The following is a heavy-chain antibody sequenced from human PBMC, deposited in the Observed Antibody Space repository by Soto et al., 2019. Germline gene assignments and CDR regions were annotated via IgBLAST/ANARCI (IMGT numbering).Heavy chain of an antibody. CDR2: ITPFSGDV. J-gene: IGHJ4*02. CDR3: ASGGACSGPFTRELPDH. V-gene: IGHV1-45*02. CDR1: GNTFTYRY. Sequence: QMQLVQSGAEVKKTGSTVTVSCKALGNTFTYRYLHWVRQAPGQALEWRGWITPFSGDVHYAQKFQGRVTSTRGRSTKTAQMRMRSLGSEDTAMYYCASGGACSGPFTRELPDHWGQGTLVTVSA. D-gene: IGHD1-26*01.